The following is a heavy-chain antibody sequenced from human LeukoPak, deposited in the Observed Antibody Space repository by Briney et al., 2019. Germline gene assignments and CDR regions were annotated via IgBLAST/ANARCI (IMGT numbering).Heavy chain of an antibody. V-gene: IGHV4-38-2*02. J-gene: IGHJ5*02. Sequence: SETLSLTCTVSGYSISSGRYWAWIRQPPGKGLEWIGEINHSGSTNYNPSLKSRVTMSVDTSKNQFSLKLSSVTAADTAVYYCARAIRYFDWLLRFGWYNWFDPWGQGTLVTVSS. CDR1: GYSISSGRY. CDR2: INHSGST. CDR3: ARAIRYFDWLLRFGWYNWFDP. D-gene: IGHD3-9*01.